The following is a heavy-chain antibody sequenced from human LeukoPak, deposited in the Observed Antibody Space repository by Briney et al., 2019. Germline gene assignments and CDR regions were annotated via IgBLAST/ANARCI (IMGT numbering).Heavy chain of an antibody. J-gene: IGHJ3*02. Sequence: GGSLKLSCAASGFTFSSYEMNWVRQAPGKGLEWVSYISSSGSTIYYADSVKGRFTISRDNAKNSLYLQMNSLRAEDTAVYYCARGAHCSSTSCYGDDAFDIWGQGTMVTVSS. CDR2: ISSSGSTI. CDR3: ARGAHCSSTSCYGDDAFDI. D-gene: IGHD2-2*01. CDR1: GFTFSSYE. V-gene: IGHV3-48*03.